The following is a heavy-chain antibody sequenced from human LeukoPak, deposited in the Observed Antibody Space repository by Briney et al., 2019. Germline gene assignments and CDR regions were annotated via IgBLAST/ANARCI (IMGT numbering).Heavy chain of an antibody. Sequence: SETLSLTCSVSGGSISGYYWSWIRQPPGKGLEWIGYIYYSGSTSYNPSLKSRVTISVDTSKKQFSLKLSSVTAADTAVYYCARETPYGSGSYPFDYWGQGILVTVSS. V-gene: IGHV4-59*01. D-gene: IGHD3-10*01. CDR1: GGSISGYY. J-gene: IGHJ4*02. CDR2: IYYSGST. CDR3: ARETPYGSGSYPFDY.